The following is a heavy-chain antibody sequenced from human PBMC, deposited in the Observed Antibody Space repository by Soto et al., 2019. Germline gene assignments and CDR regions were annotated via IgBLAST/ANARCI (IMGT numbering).Heavy chain of an antibody. CDR3: ASRLAAAELV. V-gene: IGHV1-18*01. J-gene: IGHJ4*02. CDR1: GYTFTNYG. CDR2: INPYNGNT. Sequence: QVQLVQSGAEVKKPGASVKVSCKASGYTFTNYGISWVRQAPGQGLEWMGWINPYNGNTNYAQKLQGRVTMTTATSTSTAYMGLRSLRSDDTAVYYCASRLAAAELVWGQGTRVTVSS. D-gene: IGHD6-13*01.